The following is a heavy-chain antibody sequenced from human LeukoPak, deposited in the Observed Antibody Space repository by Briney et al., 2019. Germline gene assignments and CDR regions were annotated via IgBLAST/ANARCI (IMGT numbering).Heavy chain of an antibody. CDR1: GFTFDDYA. CDR2: ISWNSGSL. CDR3: AKAEGFFGGYYDH. J-gene: IGHJ5*02. D-gene: IGHD3-22*01. Sequence: PGRSLRLSCAASGFTFDDYAMHWVRQAPGKGLEWVSGISWNSGSLDYADSVKGRLTISRDNARNSLYLQMDSLRAEDTAFYYCAKAEGFFGGYYDHWGQGTLVTVSS. V-gene: IGHV3-9*01.